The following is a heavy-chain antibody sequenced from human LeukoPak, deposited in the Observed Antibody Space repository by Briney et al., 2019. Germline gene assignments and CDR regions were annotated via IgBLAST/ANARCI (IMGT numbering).Heavy chain of an antibody. CDR2: ISSSGSTI. Sequence: GGSLRLSCAASGFTFSDYYMSWIRQAPGKGLEWVSYISSSGSTIYYAGSVKGRFTISRDNAKNSLYLQMNSLRAEDTAVYYCARVTPLTVVAATSYYYYGMDVWGQGTTVTVSS. D-gene: IGHD2-15*01. CDR3: ARVTPLTVVAATSYYYYGMDV. J-gene: IGHJ6*02. CDR1: GFTFSDYY. V-gene: IGHV3-11*01.